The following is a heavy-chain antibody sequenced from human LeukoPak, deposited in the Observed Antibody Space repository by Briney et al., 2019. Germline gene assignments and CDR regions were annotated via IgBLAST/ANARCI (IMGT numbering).Heavy chain of an antibody. CDR1: GDSISSSSYY. CDR3: ARVGYGVRGVHFDY. J-gene: IGHJ4*02. Sequence: PSETLSLTCTVSGDSISSSSYYWGWIRQPPGKGLEWIGSIYYSGSTNYNPSLKSRVTISVDTSKNQFSLKLSSVTAADTAVYYCARVGYGVRGVHFDYWGQGTLVTVSS. D-gene: IGHD3-10*01. V-gene: IGHV4-39*07. CDR2: IYYSGST.